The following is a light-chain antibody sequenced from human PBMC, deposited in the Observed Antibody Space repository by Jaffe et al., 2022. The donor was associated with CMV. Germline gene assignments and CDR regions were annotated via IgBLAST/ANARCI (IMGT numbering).Light chain of an antibody. J-gene: IGKJ1*01. CDR1: QSISNW. V-gene: IGKV1-5*03. Sequence: DIQMTQSPSTLSASVGDEVTFTCRASQSISNWLAWYQQKPGEAPKLLIYKASNLESGVPSRFSGSGSGTKFTLTISSLQPDDFATYYCQHYNSYPWTFGQGTKVELK. CDR2: KAS. CDR3: QHYNSYPWT.